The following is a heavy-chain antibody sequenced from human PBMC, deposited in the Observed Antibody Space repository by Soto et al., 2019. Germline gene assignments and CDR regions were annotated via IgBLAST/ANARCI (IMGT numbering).Heavy chain of an antibody. Sequence: QVQLVQSGAEVKEPGSAVKVSCKAPADSFSSYGISWVRQAPGQGLEWMGGIIPIFGTTNYAEKFQVRVTITADESTNTAYMELSSLRSEDTALYYCARVFPDGWVEPGVVRGYLDTWGRGQLVTVSS. D-gene: IGHD3-3*01. J-gene: IGHJ4*02. CDR1: ADSFSSYG. V-gene: IGHV1-69*01. CDR3: ARVFPDGWVEPGVVRGYLDT. CDR2: IIPIFGTT.